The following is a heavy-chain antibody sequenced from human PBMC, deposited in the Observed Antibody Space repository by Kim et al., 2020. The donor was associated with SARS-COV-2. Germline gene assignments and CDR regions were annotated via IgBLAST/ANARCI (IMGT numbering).Heavy chain of an antibody. CDR3: TTAFDY. V-gene: IGHV3-49*02. CDR2: AYGGTT. J-gene: IGHJ4*02. Sequence: AYGGTTEYAASVKGRFTISRDDSKSLAYLQMNSLKTEDTAVYYCTTAFDYWGQGTLVTVSS.